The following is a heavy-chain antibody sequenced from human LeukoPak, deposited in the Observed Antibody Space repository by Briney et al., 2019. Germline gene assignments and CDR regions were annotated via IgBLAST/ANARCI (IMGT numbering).Heavy chain of an antibody. Sequence: GESLKISCKGSADSFTTYWIGCVRQMPGKGLEWMGIIYPGDSDTRYSPSFQGQVTISADKSISTAYLQWTSLKASDTAMYYCARRVLSVAFDIWGQGTMVTVSS. D-gene: IGHD3-16*01. CDR3: ARRVLSVAFDI. V-gene: IGHV5-51*01. CDR2: IYPGDSDT. J-gene: IGHJ3*02. CDR1: ADSFTTYW.